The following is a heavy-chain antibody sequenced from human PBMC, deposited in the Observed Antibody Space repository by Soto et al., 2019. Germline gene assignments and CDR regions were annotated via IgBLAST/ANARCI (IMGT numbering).Heavy chain of an antibody. CDR1: GFSLTTRGVG. Sequence: QITLKESGPTLVKPTQTLTLTCTFSGFSLTTRGVGVGWIRQPPGKALEWLALIYWDDDKRYSPSLKSRLTITKDTSKNQVVLTLTNMDPVDTATYYCAHVPGSGLLFYSYYYYMDVWGKGATVAVS. J-gene: IGHJ6*03. CDR2: IYWDDDK. D-gene: IGHD3-10*01. V-gene: IGHV2-5*02. CDR3: AHVPGSGLLFYSYYYYMDV.